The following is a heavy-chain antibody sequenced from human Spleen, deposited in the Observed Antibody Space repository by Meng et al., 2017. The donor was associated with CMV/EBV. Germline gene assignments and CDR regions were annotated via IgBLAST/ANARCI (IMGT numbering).Heavy chain of an antibody. CDR3: ARGGAGYYYYYGMDV. CDR1: GFSFSTYS. Sequence: SGFSFSTYSINRVRQAAGKELVWVSSISSGISDIYYEDSVKGRFTISRDNAKNSLYLQMNSLRAADTAVYYCARGGAGYYYYYGMDVWGQGTTVTVSS. V-gene: IGHV3-21*01. J-gene: IGHJ6*02. D-gene: IGHD6-19*01. CDR2: ISSGISDI.